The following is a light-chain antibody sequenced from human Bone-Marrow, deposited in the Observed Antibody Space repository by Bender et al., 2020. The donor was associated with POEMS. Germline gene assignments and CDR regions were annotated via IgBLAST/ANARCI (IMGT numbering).Light chain of an antibody. J-gene: IGLJ2*01. Sequence: SYVLTQPPSVSTAPGQTARLTCGGSNIGAKTGHWYQQKPGQAPRLVVYDDGGRPSGIPERFSGSNSGNTASLTITSVDGGDEADYYCQVWDITSDLVLFGGGTKVTVL. CDR1: NIGAKT. V-gene: IGLV3-21*02. CDR3: QVWDITSDLVL. CDR2: DDG.